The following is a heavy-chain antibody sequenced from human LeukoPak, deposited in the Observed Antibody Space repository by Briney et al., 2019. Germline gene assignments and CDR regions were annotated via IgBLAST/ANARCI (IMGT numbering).Heavy chain of an antibody. D-gene: IGHD3-10*01. CDR2: IYPGDSDT. CDR3: ARITMVRGVIRKLDY. J-gene: IGHJ4*02. V-gene: IGHV5-51*01. CDR1: GYXFTSYW. Sequence: GESLKISCNGSGYXFTSYWICWVRQMPGKGLEWMGIIYPGDSDTRYSPSFQGQVTISAEKSISTAYLQWSSLKASDTAMYYCARITMVRGVIRKLDYWGQGTLVTVSS.